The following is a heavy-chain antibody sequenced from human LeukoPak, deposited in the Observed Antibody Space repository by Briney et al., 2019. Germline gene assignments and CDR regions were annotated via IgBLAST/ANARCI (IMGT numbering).Heavy chain of an antibody. Sequence: ASVKVSCKASGYTFTAYYMHWVRQAQGPGLEWMGCINPNSGGTNYVQKFQGRVNMTRDTSISTAYMELSRLRSDDTAVYYCARDKSWVFDYWGQGTLVTVSS. V-gene: IGHV1-2*02. CDR2: INPNSGGT. CDR1: GYTFTAYY. CDR3: ARDKSWVFDY. D-gene: IGHD6-13*01. J-gene: IGHJ4*02.